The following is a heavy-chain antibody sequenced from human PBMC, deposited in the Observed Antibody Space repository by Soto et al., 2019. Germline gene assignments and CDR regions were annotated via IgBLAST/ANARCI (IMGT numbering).Heavy chain of an antibody. V-gene: IGHV1-69*01. CDR3: ARGVGYYGSGVRASGGDYYYGMDV. CDR1: GGTFSSYA. D-gene: IGHD3-10*01. J-gene: IGHJ6*02. Sequence: QVQLVQSGAEVKKPGSSVKVSCKASGGTFSSYAISWVRQAPGQGLEWMGGIIPIFGTANYAQKFQGRVPITADESTSTAYMELSSLRSEDTAGYYCARGVGYYGSGVRASGGDYYYGMDVWGQGTTVTVSS. CDR2: IIPIFGTA.